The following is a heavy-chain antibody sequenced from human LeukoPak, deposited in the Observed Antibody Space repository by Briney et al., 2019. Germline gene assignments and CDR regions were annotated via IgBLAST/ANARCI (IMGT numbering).Heavy chain of an antibody. CDR1: GFSFSSYG. CDR3: ARDLGPNWFDP. J-gene: IGHJ5*02. Sequence: GSLRLSCAGSGFSFSSYGMHWVRQAPGKGLEWMAFIRSDGSNKYYADSVKGRFTISRDNSKNTLYLQMDSLRAEDTAVYYCARDLGPNWFDPWGQGTLVTVSS. V-gene: IGHV3-30*02. CDR2: IRSDGSNK. D-gene: IGHD3-16*01.